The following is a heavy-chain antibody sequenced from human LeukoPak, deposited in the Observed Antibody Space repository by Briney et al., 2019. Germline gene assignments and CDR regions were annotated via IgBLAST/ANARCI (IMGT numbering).Heavy chain of an antibody. CDR2: ISGSGGST. V-gene: IGHV3-23*01. CDR3: AKDGATGTWVYSYYGMDV. Sequence: GGSLRLSCAASGFTFSSYAMSWVRQAPGKGLEWVSAISGSGGSTYYADSVKGRFTISRDNSKNTLYLQMNSLRAEDTAVYYCAKDGATGTWVYSYYGMDVWGKGTTVTVSS. CDR1: GFTFSSYA. D-gene: IGHD1-1*01. J-gene: IGHJ6*04.